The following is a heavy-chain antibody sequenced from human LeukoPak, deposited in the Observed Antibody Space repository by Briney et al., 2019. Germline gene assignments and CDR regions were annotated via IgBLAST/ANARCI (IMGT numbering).Heavy chain of an antibody. CDR3: ARVDHYGSRPIDY. CDR2: IYHSWST. Sequence: SETLSLTCAVSGGSISSGGYPWSWIPHPPGQAPDSIRYIYHSWSTYSNPSLKRRVTTSVDTSKNPFSLKLSSVTDADTAVYYCARVDHYGSRPIDYWGQGTLVTVSS. V-gene: IGHV4-30-2*01. D-gene: IGHD3-10*01. CDR1: GGSISSGGYP. J-gene: IGHJ4*02.